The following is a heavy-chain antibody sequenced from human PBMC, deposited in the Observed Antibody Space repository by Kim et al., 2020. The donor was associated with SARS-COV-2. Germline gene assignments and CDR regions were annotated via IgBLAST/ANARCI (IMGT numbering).Heavy chain of an antibody. D-gene: IGHD3-22*01. CDR2: ISYDGSNK. CDR3: AKEGPGRYDSSGYYWID. V-gene: IGHV3-30*18. Sequence: GGSLRLSCAASGFTFSSYGMHWVRQAPGKGLEWVAVISYDGSNKYYADSVKGRFTISRDNSKNTLYLQMNSLRAEDTAVYYCAKEGPGRYDSSGYYWID. CDR1: GFTFSSYG. J-gene: IGHJ4*01.